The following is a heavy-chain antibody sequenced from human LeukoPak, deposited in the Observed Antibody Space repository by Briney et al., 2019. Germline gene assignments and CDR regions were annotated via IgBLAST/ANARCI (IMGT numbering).Heavy chain of an antibody. J-gene: IGHJ4*02. CDR3: ARGAGYSSREGDY. CDR2: ISYDGSNK. Sequence: GGSLRLSCAASGFTFSSYAMHWVRQAPGRGLEWVAVISYDGSNKYYADSVKGRFTISRDSSKNTLYLQMNSLRAEDTAVYYCARGAGYSSREGDYWGQGTLVTVSS. D-gene: IGHD6-13*01. V-gene: IGHV3-30-3*01. CDR1: GFTFSSYA.